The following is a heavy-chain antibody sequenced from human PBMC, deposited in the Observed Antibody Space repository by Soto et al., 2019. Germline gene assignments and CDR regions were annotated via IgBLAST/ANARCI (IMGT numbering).Heavy chain of an antibody. CDR3: ARGDHDDTIKGHGMDV. J-gene: IGHJ6*02. CDR1: GFTFSDHY. D-gene: IGHD1-1*01. Sequence: EVQLVESGGGLVQPGGSLRLSCAASGFTFSDHYMDWVRQAPGKGLEWVAHIRNRPNSYTTEYAASVKGRFTNSREDSKNSLYLQMNSLKTEDTAVYYCARGDHDDTIKGHGMDVWGQGTTVTVAS. V-gene: IGHV3-72*01. CDR2: IRNRPNSYTT.